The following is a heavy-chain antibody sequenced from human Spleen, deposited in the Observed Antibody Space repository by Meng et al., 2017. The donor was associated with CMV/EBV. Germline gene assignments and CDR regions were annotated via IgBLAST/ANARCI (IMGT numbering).Heavy chain of an antibody. V-gene: IGHV3-20*03. CDR3: ARAVGLRYCGGDCYSYYFDY. CDR2: INWNGGST. J-gene: IGHJ4*02. D-gene: IGHD2-21*01. Sequence: WIRQPPGKGLEWVSGINWNGGSTGYADSVKGRFTISRDNAKNSLYLQMNSLRAEDTALYYCARAVGLRYCGGDCYSYYFDYWGQGTLVTVSS.